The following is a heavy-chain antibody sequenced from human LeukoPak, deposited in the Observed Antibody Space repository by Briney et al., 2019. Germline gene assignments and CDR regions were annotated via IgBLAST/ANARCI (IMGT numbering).Heavy chain of an antibody. D-gene: IGHD5-18*01. V-gene: IGHV3-13*01. CDR3: VREARGYHYTYFDY. Sequence: PGGSLRLSCTASGFTLGSHDMHWVRQIPGQGLEWGAAVSSGFHASFTASVPGRFTVSQEDARNSLYLQMNSLRAGDTAVYYCVREARGYHYTYFDYWGQGTLVTVSS. CDR2: VSSGFHA. J-gene: IGHJ4*02. CDR1: GFTLGSHD.